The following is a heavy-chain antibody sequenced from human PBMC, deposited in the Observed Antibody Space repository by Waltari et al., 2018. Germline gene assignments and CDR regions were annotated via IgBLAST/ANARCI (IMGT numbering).Heavy chain of an antibody. CDR1: GFTFSSYA. Sequence: QVQLVESGGGVVQPGRSLRLSCAASGFTFSSYAMPWVRQAPGKGLEWVAVISYDGSNKYYADSVKGRFTISRDNSKNTLYLQMNSLRAEDTAVYYCAKLESSSHSDRTFDYWGQGTLVTVSS. J-gene: IGHJ4*02. V-gene: IGHV3-30*16. CDR3: AKLESSSHSDRTFDY. CDR2: ISYDGSNK. D-gene: IGHD6-6*01.